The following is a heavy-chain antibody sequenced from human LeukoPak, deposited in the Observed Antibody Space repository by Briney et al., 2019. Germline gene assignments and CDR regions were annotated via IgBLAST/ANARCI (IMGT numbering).Heavy chain of an antibody. D-gene: IGHD3-22*01. CDR1: GYTFTSYW. CDR2: IYAGDSDT. J-gene: IGHJ4*02. V-gene: IGHV5-51*01. Sequence: GASVKVSCKASGYTFTSYWIGWVRQMPGKGLEWMGIIYAGDSDTRYSPSFQGQVTISADKSINTAYLQWSSLKASDTAMYYCARTLYYDSSGYRPDYWGQGTQVTVSS. CDR3: ARTLYYDSSGYRPDY.